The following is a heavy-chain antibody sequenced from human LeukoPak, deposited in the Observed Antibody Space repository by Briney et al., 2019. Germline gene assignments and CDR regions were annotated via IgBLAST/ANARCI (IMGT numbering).Heavy chain of an antibody. J-gene: IGHJ4*02. D-gene: IGHD4-17*01. CDR1: GFTVSSND. CDR2: IYSGGST. Sequence: GGSLRLSCAASGFTVSSNDMSWVRQAPGKGLEWVSVIYSGGSTYYADSVKGRFTISRDNSKNTLYLQMNSLRAEDTAVYYCARVDYGDYGFDYWGQGTLVTVSS. CDR3: ARVDYGDYGFDY. V-gene: IGHV3-66*01.